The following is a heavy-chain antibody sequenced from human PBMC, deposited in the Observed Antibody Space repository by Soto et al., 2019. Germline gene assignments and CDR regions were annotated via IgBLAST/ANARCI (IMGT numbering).Heavy chain of an antibody. J-gene: IGHJ4*02. CDR1: GYSFPYYS. CDR3: AGGKRSYLSYVEY. D-gene: IGHD3-10*01. V-gene: IGHV1-18*01. CDR2: ITVYNGHT. Sequence: ATVKVSCKTSGYSFPYYSINWVRQAPGQGLEWLGWITVYNGHTNYAPSLQGRVTISTDTATSTVYMELTTLRSDDTAAYYCAGGKRSYLSYVEYWGQGTPVTVSS.